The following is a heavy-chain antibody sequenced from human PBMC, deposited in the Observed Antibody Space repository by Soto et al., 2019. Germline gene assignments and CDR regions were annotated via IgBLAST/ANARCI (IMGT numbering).Heavy chain of an antibody. D-gene: IGHD6-6*01. Sequence: GGSLRLSCAASGFTFSSYAMSWVRQAPGKGLEWVSAISGSGGSTYYADSVKGRFTISRDNSKNTLYLQMNSLRAEDTAVYYCAKDPHWVSSSVGWFDPWGQGTLVTVSS. V-gene: IGHV3-23*01. CDR1: GFTFSSYA. CDR3: AKDPHWVSSSVGWFDP. J-gene: IGHJ5*02. CDR2: ISGSGGST.